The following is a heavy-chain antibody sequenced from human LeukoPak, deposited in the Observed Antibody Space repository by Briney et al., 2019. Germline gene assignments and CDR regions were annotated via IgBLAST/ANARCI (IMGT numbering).Heavy chain of an antibody. J-gene: IGHJ5*02. D-gene: IGHD2-2*02. CDR1: GGSISSHY. V-gene: IGHV4-59*11. CDR2: IYYSGST. CDR3: ARGGAIYPDTWFDP. Sequence: PSETLSLTCTGSGGSISSHYWSWIRQPPGKGLEWIGDIYYSGSTNYNPSLKSRVTISVDTSRNQFSLKLSSVTAADTAVYYCARGGAIYPDTWFDPSGQGTLVTVSS.